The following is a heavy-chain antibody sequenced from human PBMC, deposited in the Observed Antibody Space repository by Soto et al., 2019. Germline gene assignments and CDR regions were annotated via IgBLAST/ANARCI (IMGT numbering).Heavy chain of an antibody. D-gene: IGHD4-17*01. V-gene: IGHV3-30*18. CDR3: AKAVAVTTTLAGVDY. CDR2: ISYDGSNK. J-gene: IGHJ4*02. Sequence: QVQLVESGGGVVQPGRSLRLSCAASGFTFSSYGMHWVRQAPGKGLEWVAVISYDGSNKYYADSVKGRFTISRDNSKNPLYLQMNSLRAEDTAVYYCAKAVAVTTTLAGVDYWGQGTLVTVSS. CDR1: GFTFSSYG.